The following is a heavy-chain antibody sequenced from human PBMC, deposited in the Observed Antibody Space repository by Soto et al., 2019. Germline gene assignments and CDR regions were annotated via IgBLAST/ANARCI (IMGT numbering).Heavy chain of an antibody. CDR3: ARARLGYYYYMDV. D-gene: IGHD7-27*01. CDR2: TRNKANSYTT. Sequence: GGSLRLSCAASGFTFSDHYMDWVRQAPGKGLEWVGRTRNKANSYTTEYAASVKGRFTISRDDSKNSLYLQMNSLKTEDTAVYYCARARLGYYYYMDVWGKGTTVTVSS. J-gene: IGHJ6*03. V-gene: IGHV3-72*01. CDR1: GFTFSDHY.